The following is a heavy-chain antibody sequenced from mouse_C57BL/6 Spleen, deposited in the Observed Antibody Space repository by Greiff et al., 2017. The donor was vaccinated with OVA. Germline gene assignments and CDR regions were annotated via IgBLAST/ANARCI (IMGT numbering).Heavy chain of an antibody. V-gene: IGHV1-52*01. CDR3: ARGGDYGWYFDV. CDR2: IDPSDSET. Sequence: QVQLQQPGAELVSPGSSVKLSCKASGYTFTSYWMHWVKQRPIQGLEWIGNIDPSDSETHYNQKFKDKATLTVDKSSSTAYMQLSSLTSEDSAVYYCARGGDYGWYFDVWGTGTTVTVSS. CDR1: GYTFTSYW. D-gene: IGHD2-4*01. J-gene: IGHJ1*03.